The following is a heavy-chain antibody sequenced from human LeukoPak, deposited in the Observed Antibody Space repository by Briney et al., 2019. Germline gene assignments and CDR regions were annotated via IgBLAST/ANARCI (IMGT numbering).Heavy chain of an antibody. Sequence: GASVKVSCKASGYTFTNYDINWVRQATGQGLEWMGWMNPNSGTTGYAQKFLGRVTITRNTSISTTYMELSSLRSEDTAVYYCARGRSPGTSMEYYYMDVWGKGTTVTVSS. CDR3: ARGRSPGTSMEYYYMDV. J-gene: IGHJ6*03. CDR2: MNPNSGTT. CDR1: GYTFTNYD. D-gene: IGHD1-1*01. V-gene: IGHV1-8*02.